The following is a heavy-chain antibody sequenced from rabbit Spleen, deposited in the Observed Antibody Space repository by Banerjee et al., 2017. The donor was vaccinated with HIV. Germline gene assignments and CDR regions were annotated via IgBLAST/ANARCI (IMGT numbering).Heavy chain of an antibody. CDR2: IYATIDTT. Sequence: QLEESGGGLVKPEGSLTLTCKASGVSFSDRDVMCWVRQAPGKGLEWIGFIYATIDTTYYANWVNGRFTISSDNAQNTVDLQMNSLTAADTATYFCAREDVGGSYTLWGQGTLVTVS. V-gene: IGHV1S7*01. CDR3: AREDVGGSYTL. CDR1: GVSFSDRDV. D-gene: IGHD1-1*01. J-gene: IGHJ3*01.